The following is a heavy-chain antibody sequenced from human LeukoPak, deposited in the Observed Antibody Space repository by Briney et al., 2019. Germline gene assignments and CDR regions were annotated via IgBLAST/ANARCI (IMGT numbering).Heavy chain of an antibody. CDR2: IYYSGST. Sequence: PSETLSLTCTVSGGSISSYYWSWIRQPPGKGLEWIGYIYYSGSTNYNPSLKSRVTISVDTSKSQFSLKLSSVTAADTAVYYCARGTGVYYYYYGMDVWGQGTTVTVSS. J-gene: IGHJ6*02. CDR1: GGSISSYY. V-gene: IGHV4-59*01. CDR3: ARGTGVYYYYYGMDV. D-gene: IGHD2-8*02.